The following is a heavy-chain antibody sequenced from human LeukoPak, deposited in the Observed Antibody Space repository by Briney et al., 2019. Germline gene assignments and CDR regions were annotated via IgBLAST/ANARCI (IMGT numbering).Heavy chain of an antibody. CDR1: GFTFSSYG. D-gene: IGHD2-15*01. J-gene: IGHJ4*02. Sequence: PGRSLRLSCAASGFTFSSYGMHWVRQAPGKGLEWVAVIWYDGSNKYYADSVKGRFTISRDNSKNTLYLQMNSLRDDDTGVYYCARDRRATPMYFFDFWGQGTPVTVSS. CDR2: IWYDGSNK. V-gene: IGHV3-33*01. CDR3: ARDRRATPMYFFDF.